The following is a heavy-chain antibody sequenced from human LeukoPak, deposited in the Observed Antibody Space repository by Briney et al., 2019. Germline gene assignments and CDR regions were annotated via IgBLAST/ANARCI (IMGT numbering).Heavy chain of an antibody. CDR3: ARDGVYSSGWYTNFFDY. CDR1: GYTFTIYD. V-gene: IGHV1-8*03. D-gene: IGHD6-19*01. J-gene: IGHJ4*02. CDR2: MNPNSGNT. Sequence: ASVKVSCKASGYTFTIYDINWVRQATGQGLEWMGWMNPNSGNTGYAQKFQGRVTITRSTALTTAYMELSSLRSEDTAVYYCARDGVYSSGWYTNFFDYWGQGTLVTVSS.